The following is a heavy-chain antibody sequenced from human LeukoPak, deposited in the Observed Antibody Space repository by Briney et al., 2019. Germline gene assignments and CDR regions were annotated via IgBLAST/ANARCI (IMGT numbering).Heavy chain of an antibody. J-gene: IGHJ4*02. V-gene: IGHV6-1*01. CDR3: ARDFWGGDCPFDY. CDR2: TYYRSRWFN. Sequence: SQTLSLTCGISGDSVSTTSAAWNWIRQSPSRGLEWLGRTYYRSRWFNDYGVSVRGRITINPDTSKNHFSLWLNSVTPEDTAVYFCARDFWGGDCPFDYWGQGTLVTVSS. CDR1: GDSVSTTSAA. D-gene: IGHD2-21*02.